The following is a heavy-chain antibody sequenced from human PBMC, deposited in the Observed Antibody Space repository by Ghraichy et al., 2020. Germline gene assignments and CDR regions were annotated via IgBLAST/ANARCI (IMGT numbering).Heavy chain of an antibody. CDR1: GGSISSSSYY. J-gene: IGHJ4*02. CDR2: IYYSGST. D-gene: IGHD3-22*01. V-gene: IGHV4-39*01. Sequence: SETLSLTCTVSGGSISSSSYYWGWIRQPPGKGLEWIGSIYYSGSTYYNPSLKSRVTISVDTSQNQFSLKLSSVTAADTAVYYCASLRITMIQTDYWGQGTLVTVSS. CDR3: ASLRITMIQTDY.